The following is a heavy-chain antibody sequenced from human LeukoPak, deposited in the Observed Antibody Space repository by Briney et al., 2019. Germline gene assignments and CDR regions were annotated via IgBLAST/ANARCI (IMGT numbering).Heavy chain of an antibody. V-gene: IGHV4-59*01. CDR2: IYYSGST. J-gene: IGHJ3*02. Sequence: SETLSLTCTVSGGSISSYYWSWLRQPPGKGLEWIGYIYYSGSTNYNPSLKSRVTISVDTSKNQFSLKLSSVTAADTAVYYCARGVAVVVPAAIPDAFDIWGQGTMVTVSS. CDR1: GGSISSYY. CDR3: ARGVAVVVPAAIPDAFDI. D-gene: IGHD2-2*01.